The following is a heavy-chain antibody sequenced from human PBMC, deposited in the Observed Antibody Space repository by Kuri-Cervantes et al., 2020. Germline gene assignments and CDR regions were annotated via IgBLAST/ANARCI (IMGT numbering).Heavy chain of an antibody. CDR1: GFTFSDYY. J-gene: IGHJ4*02. CDR3: ARTTTTVTTLPHDY. CDR2: ISSSGSTI. V-gene: IGHV3-11*01. Sequence: GGSLRLSCAASGFTFSDYYMSWIRQAPGKGLEWVSYISSSGSTIYYADSVKGRFTISRDNAKNSLYLQMNSLRAEDTAVYYCARTTTTVTTLPHDYWGQGTLVTVSS. D-gene: IGHD4-17*01.